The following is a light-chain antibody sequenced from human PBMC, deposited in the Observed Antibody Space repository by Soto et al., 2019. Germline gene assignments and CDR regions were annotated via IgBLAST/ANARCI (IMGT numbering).Light chain of an antibody. CDR2: SAS. Sequence: DIQMTQSPSSLSASVGDRVTITCRASQSISRYLNWYQQKPGKAPQLLIFSASSLQSGVPPRFSGGGSGADFALTISNLQPEDVDVYYCQQSFSSPMWTFGPGTKVEIK. CDR1: QSISRY. V-gene: IGKV1-39*01. J-gene: IGKJ1*01. CDR3: QQSFSSPMWT.